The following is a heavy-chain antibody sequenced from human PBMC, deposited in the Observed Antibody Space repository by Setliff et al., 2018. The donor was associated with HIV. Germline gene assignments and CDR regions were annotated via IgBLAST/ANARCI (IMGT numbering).Heavy chain of an antibody. J-gene: IGHJ4*02. V-gene: IGHV3-7*01. Sequence: PGGSLRLSCAASRLDFNNYWMCWVRQAPGKGLEWVANIGQDGSEKNYVDSVKGRFTISRDNARNSLFLQMNSLRVEDTAVYYCARDTCDTPSCYAGPRFVYWGQGNLVTVSS. CDR2: IGQDGSEK. D-gene: IGHD2-2*01. CDR1: RLDFNNYW. CDR3: ARDTCDTPSCYAGPRFVY.